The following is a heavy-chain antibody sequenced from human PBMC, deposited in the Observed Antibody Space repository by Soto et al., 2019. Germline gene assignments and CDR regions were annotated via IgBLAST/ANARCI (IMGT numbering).Heavy chain of an antibody. CDR1: GFSLNTRAVG. J-gene: IGHJ3*02. D-gene: IGHD2-15*01. CDR3: AHRHDLGGFDI. CDR2: INWNDDK. V-gene: IGHV2-5*01. Sequence: QITLKEDGPTPVKPTQTLTLTCTFSGFSLNTRAVGVGWIRQPPGKALEWLALINWNDDKRYSPSLKDRLTITKDTSKNHVVLTMTNIDPVDTATYYCAHRHDLGGFDIWGQGTTVTVSS.